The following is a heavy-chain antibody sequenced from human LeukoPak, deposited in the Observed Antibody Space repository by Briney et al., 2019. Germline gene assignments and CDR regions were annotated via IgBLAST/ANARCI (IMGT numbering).Heavy chain of an antibody. CDR3: ARESLPGTKRFDP. Sequence: GASVKVSCKASGNTFTSYYIHWVRQAPGQGPEWMGIIKSTDGRTSYAQRFQGRVTMTRDTSTSTVSMELSSLGSEDTAVYYCARESLPGTKRFDPWGQGTLVTVSS. D-gene: IGHD6-13*01. CDR1: GNTFTSYY. V-gene: IGHV1-46*01. CDR2: IKSTDGRT. J-gene: IGHJ5*02.